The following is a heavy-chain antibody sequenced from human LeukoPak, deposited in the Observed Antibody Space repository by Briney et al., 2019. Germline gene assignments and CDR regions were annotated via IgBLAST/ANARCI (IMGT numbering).Heavy chain of an antibody. J-gene: IGHJ3*01. CDR2: INNDGTDT. CDR1: GFTFRRFW. D-gene: IGHD5-12*01. CDR3: ARGGFSHGFDV. V-gene: IGHV3-74*01. Sequence: PGGSLRLSCAASGFTFRRFWIHWARQAPGKGLVWVGRINNDGTDTIYADSVKGRFTVSRDNAKNTLYLQMNSLRVEDTAVYFCARGGFSHGFDVWGQGTVVTVSS.